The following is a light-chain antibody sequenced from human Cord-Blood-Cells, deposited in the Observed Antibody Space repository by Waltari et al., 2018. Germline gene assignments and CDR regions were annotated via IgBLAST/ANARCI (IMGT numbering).Light chain of an antibody. J-gene: IGLJ3*02. CDR3: QAWDSSTNWV. V-gene: IGLV3-1*01. CDR1: KLGDKY. Sequence: SYELTQPPSVSVSPGQTASITCSGDKLGDKYACWYQQKPGQSPVLVIYQDSKRPSGIPGLFAGSNSGNTATLTISGTQAMDEADYYCQAWDSSTNWVFGGGTKLTVL. CDR2: QDS.